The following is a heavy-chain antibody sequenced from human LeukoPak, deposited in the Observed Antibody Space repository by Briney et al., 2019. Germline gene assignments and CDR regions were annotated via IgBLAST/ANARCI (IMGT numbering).Heavy chain of an antibody. CDR2: ISYDGSNK. Sequence: GGSLRLSCAASGFTFSSYGMHWVRQAPGKGLEWVAVISYDGSNKYYADSVKGRFTISRDNSKNTLYLQMNSLRAEDTAVYYCAKDGSSSWWLDYWGQGTLVTVSS. D-gene: IGHD6-13*01. CDR3: AKDGSSSWWLDY. CDR1: GFTFSSYG. J-gene: IGHJ4*02. V-gene: IGHV3-30*18.